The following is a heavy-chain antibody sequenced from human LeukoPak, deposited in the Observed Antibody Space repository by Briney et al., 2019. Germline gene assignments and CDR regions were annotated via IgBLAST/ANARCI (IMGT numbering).Heavy chain of an antibody. J-gene: IGHJ5*02. CDR3: AREVTTGTTGVLDP. D-gene: IGHD1-1*01. CDR1: GFPFTSYG. Sequence: GGPLRLSCAASGFPFTSYGMHWVRQAPGKGLESVAVIWYDGSNKYYADSVKGRFTISRDNSKNTLYLQMNSLRAEDTAVYYCAREVTTGTTGVLDPWGQGTLVTVSS. V-gene: IGHV3-33*01. CDR2: IWYDGSNK.